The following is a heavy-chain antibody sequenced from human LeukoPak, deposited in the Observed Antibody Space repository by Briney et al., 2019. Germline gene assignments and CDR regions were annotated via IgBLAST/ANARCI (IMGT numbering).Heavy chain of an antibody. CDR3: AVRAGSGYYYFDY. D-gene: IGHD3-3*01. J-gene: IGHJ4*02. CDR2: MNPNSGNT. V-gene: IGHV1-8*01. CDR1: GYTFTSYD. Sequence: APVKVSCKASGYTFTSYDINWVRQATGQGLEWMGRMNPNSGNTGYAQKFQGRVTVTRNTSISTAYMELSSLRSEDTAVYYCAVRAGSGYYYFDYWGQGTLVTVSS.